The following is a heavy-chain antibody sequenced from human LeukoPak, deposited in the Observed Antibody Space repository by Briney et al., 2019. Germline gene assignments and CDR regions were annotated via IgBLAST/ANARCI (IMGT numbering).Heavy chain of an antibody. D-gene: IGHD3-3*01. CDR3: ARVVNYDFWSGYYIDY. J-gene: IGHJ4*02. CDR2: IIPIFGTA. CDR1: GGTFSSYA. Sequence: ASVKVSCKASGGTFSSYAISWVRQAPGQGLEWMGGIIPIFGTANYAQKFQGRVTITADESTSTAYMELSSLRAEDTAVYYCARVVNYDFWSGYYIDYWGQGTLVTVSS. V-gene: IGHV1-69*13.